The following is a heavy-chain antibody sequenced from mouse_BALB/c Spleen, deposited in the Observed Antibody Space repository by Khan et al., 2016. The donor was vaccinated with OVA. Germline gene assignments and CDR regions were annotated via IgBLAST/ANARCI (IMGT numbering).Heavy chain of an antibody. Sequence: EVQLQESGPELVKPGASVKMSCKASGYTFTSYVMHWVRQKPGQGLEWIGYIYPFNDATKYNEKFKGKAILTSDKSSSTAYMEFTSLTSEDSAVYFCARNYRYDLYFDSWGQGTTLTVSS. CDR2: IYPFNDAT. D-gene: IGHD2-12*01. CDR3: ARNYRYDLYFDS. V-gene: IGHV1S136*01. J-gene: IGHJ2*01. CDR1: GYTFTSYV.